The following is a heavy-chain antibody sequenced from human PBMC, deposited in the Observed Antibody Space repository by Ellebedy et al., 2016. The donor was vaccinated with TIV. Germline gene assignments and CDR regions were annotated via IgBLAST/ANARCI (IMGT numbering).Heavy chain of an antibody. V-gene: IGHV1-2*02. D-gene: IGHD4/OR15-4a*01. J-gene: IGHJ6*02. CDR2: INPDSGGT. Sequence: ASVKVSCKTSGYVFTAYYIHWVRQAPGQGLEWMGWINPDSGGTNLPQKFQGRVTMTRDTSVNTAYLELTRLQSDDTAVYYCARVLRATNGMDVWGQGTTVIVS. CDR3: ARVLRATNGMDV. CDR1: GYVFTAYY.